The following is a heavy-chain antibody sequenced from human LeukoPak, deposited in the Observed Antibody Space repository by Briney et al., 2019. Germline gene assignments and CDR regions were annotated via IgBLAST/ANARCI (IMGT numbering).Heavy chain of an antibody. Sequence: GASVKVSCKASGYTFTDYYMHWVRQAPGQGLEWMGWIHPNSGGTNYAQKFRGRVTMTRDTSISTAYMELSSLRFEDTAVYYCARIVPTPSWGQGALVTVSS. CDR2: IHPNSGGT. V-gene: IGHV1-2*02. CDR1: GYTFTDYY. CDR3: ARIVPTPS. D-gene: IGHD2-15*01. J-gene: IGHJ5*02.